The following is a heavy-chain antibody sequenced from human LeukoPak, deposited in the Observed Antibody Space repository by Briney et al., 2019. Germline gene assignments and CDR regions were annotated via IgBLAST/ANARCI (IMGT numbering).Heavy chain of an antibody. CDR2: FYTSGTP. J-gene: IGHJ4*02. Sequence: SQTLSLTCTVSGGSISRGGYHWSWIRQPAGKGLEWIGRFYTSGTPNYNPSLESRVTILVDTSRNQFSLKLSSVTAADTAVYYCARGSIPDYWGQGILVTVS. CDR3: ARGSIPDY. CDR1: GGSISRGGYH. V-gene: IGHV4-61*02. D-gene: IGHD2-21*01.